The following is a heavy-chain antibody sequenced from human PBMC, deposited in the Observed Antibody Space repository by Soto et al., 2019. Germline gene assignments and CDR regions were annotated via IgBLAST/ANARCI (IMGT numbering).Heavy chain of an antibody. CDR2: MNPGSGDT. Sequence: ASVKVSCKASGYSFTNNDVSWVRQATGQGLEWMGWMNPGSGDTGYAQKFQGRVTMTRDIAIATAYMELSSLRSDDTAIYYCARMATFGSLNWFDPWGQGTLVTVSS. J-gene: IGHJ5*02. V-gene: IGHV1-8*01. CDR3: ARMATFGSLNWFDP. CDR1: GYSFTNND. D-gene: IGHD3-16*01.